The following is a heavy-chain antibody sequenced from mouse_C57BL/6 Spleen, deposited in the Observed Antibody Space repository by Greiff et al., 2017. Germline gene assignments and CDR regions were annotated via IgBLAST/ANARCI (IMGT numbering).Heavy chain of an antibody. CDR3: AIYDYDGGELFDN. Sequence: QVQLQQPGAELVKPGASVKLSCKASGYTFTSYWMHWVKQRPGQGLEWIGMIHPNSGSTHYNEKFKSKATLTVDKSSSTAYMQLSSLTSEDSAVYYCAIYDYDGGELFDNWGQGTTLTVSS. J-gene: IGHJ2*01. CDR2: IHPNSGST. D-gene: IGHD2-4*01. V-gene: IGHV1-64*01. CDR1: GYTFTSYW.